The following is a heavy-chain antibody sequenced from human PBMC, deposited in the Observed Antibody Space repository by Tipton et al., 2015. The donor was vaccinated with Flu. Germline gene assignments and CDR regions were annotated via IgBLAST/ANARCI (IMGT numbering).Heavy chain of an antibody. Sequence: TLSLTCAVSGYSISSGYYWGWVRQPPGKGLEWIGTIYHSGSTCYNPSLKSRLTMSVDTSKNQIPLKLRSVTAADTAVYYCARHTGNSVRGVIDYWGQGTLVTVSS. J-gene: IGHJ4*02. CDR3: ARHTGNSVRGVIDY. D-gene: IGHD3-10*02. V-gene: IGHV4-38-2*01. CDR1: GYSISSGYY. CDR2: IYHSGST.